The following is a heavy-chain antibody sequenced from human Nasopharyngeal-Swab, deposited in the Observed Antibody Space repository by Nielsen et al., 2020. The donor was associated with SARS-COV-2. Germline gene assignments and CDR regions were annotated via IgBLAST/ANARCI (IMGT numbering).Heavy chain of an antibody. V-gene: IGHV3-23*01. CDR1: GFTFSSYA. D-gene: IGHD6-19*01. Sequence: GESLKISCAASGFTFSSYAMSWVRQAPGKGLEWVSAISGSGGSTYYADSVKGRFTISRDNSKNTLYLQMNSLKTEDTAVYYCTRLSVAEHWGQGTLVTVSS. CDR3: TRLSVAEH. CDR2: ISGSGGST. J-gene: IGHJ1*01.